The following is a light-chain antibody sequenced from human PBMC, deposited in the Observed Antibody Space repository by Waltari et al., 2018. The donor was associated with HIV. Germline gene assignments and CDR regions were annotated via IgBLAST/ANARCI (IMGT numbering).Light chain of an antibody. J-gene: IGLJ3*02. CDR3: QAWDSGTIV. CDR2: QDT. V-gene: IGLV3-1*01. Sequence: SYDLTQPPSVSASSRQTATAPCSGVNPGHKYASWYQQRSGQSPVLVLYQDTKRPPGIPERFFGSTSENTATLTIYETQPLDEAHYSCQAWDSGTIVFGGGTNLTVL. CDR1: NPGHKY.